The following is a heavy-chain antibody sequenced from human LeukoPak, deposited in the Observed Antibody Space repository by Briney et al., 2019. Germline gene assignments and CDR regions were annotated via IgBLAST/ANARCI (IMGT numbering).Heavy chain of an antibody. CDR1: GFTFDDYG. Sequence: GGSLRLSCAASGFTFDDYGMSWVRQAPGKGLEWVSSISSSSSYIYYADSVKGRFAISRDNAKNSLYLQMNSLRAEDTAVYYCARHTSRDGYGSHYWGQGTLVTVSS. CDR2: ISSSSSYI. J-gene: IGHJ4*02. D-gene: IGHD5-24*01. CDR3: ARHTSRDGYGSHY. V-gene: IGHV3-21*01.